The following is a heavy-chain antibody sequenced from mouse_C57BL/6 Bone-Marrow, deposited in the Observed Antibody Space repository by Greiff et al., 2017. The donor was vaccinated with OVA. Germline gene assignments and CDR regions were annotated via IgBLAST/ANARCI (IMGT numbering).Heavy chain of an antibody. D-gene: IGHD1-1*01. Sequence: EVKLMDSGGGLVQSGRSLRLSCATSGFTFSDFYMEWVRQAPGKGLEWIAASRNKANDYTTEYSASVKGRFIVSRDTSQSILYLQMHALRAEDTAMYYCARDAFGSSYWYFDVWGTGTTVTVSS. CDR3: ARDAFGSSYWYFDV. CDR2: SRNKANDYTT. CDR1: GFTFSDFY. V-gene: IGHV7-1*01. J-gene: IGHJ1*03.